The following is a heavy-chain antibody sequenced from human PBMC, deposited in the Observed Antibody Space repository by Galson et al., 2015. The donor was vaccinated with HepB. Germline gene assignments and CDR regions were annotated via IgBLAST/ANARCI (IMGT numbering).Heavy chain of an antibody. CDR1: GFTFSSYA. CDR3: ARDRIVVVVAATHSGYGMDV. V-gene: IGHV3-30*04. Sequence: SLRLSCAASGFTFSSYAMHWVRQAPGKGLEWVAVISYDGSNKYYADSVKGRFTISRDNSKNTLYLQMNSLRAEDTAVYYCARDRIVVVVAATHSGYGMDVWGQGTTVPVSS. J-gene: IGHJ6*02. D-gene: IGHD2-15*01. CDR2: ISYDGSNK.